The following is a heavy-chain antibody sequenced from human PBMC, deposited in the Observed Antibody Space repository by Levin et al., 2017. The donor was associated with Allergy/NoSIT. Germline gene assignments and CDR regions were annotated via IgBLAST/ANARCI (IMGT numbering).Heavy chain of an antibody. V-gene: IGHV1-46*01. Sequence: GGSLRLSCKASGSTFTNFQMHWVRQAPGKGLEWMGIINPSGGSTNYAQKFLDRVTMTRDTSTNTVYMELSSLRSDDTAVYYCARVLGHAFAGAGYWGQGTLVTVSS. CDR2: INPSGGST. CDR1: GSTFTNFQ. CDR3: ARVLGHAFAGAGY. J-gene: IGHJ4*02. D-gene: IGHD3-16*01.